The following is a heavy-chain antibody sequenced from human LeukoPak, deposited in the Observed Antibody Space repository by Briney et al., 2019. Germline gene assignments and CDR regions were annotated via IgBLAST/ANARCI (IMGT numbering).Heavy chain of an antibody. D-gene: IGHD5-12*01. CDR1: GGTFSSYA. CDR2: IIPIFGTA. Sequence: ASVKVSCKASGGTFSSYAISWVRQAPGPGLEWMGGIIPIFGTANYAQKFQGRVTITADKSTSTAYMELSSLRSEDTAVYYCARDSDPYSGYLNFDYWGQGTLVTVSS. CDR3: ARDSDPYSGYLNFDY. J-gene: IGHJ4*02. V-gene: IGHV1-69*06.